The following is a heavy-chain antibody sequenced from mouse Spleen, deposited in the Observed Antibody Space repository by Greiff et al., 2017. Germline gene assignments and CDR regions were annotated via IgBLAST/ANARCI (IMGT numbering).Heavy chain of an antibody. J-gene: IGHJ3*01. CDR1: GFTFTDYY. CDR2: IRNKANGYTT. D-gene: IGHD3-3*01. Sequence: EVMLVESGGGLVQPGGSLSLSCAASGFTFTDYYMSWVRQPPGKALEWLGFIRNKANGYTTEYSASVKGRFTISRDNSQSILYLQMNALRAEDSATYYCARYGAGDWFAYWGQGTLVTVSA. CDR3: ARYGAGDWFAY. V-gene: IGHV7-3*01.